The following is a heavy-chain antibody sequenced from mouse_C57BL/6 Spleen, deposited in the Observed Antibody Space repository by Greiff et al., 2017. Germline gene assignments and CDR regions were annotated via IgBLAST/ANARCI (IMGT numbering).Heavy chain of an antibody. J-gene: IGHJ4*01. V-gene: IGHV1-75*01. Sequence: QVQLKESGPELVKPGASVKISCKASGYTFTDYYINWVKQRPGQGLEWIGWIFPGSGSTYYNEKFKGKATLTVDKSSSTAYMLLSSLTSEDSAVYFCERGEGNYVGAMDYWGQGTSVTVSS. CDR2: IFPGSGST. D-gene: IGHD2-1*01. CDR3: ERGEGNYVGAMDY. CDR1: GYTFTDYY.